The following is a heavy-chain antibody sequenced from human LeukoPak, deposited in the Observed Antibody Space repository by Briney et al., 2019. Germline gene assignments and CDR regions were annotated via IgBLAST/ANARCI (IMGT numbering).Heavy chain of an antibody. CDR1: GFTFTNFA. V-gene: IGHV3-23*01. CDR2: ITGSSGTT. D-gene: IGHD4-17*01. J-gene: IGHJ4*02. CDR3: AKGTAVTPLYYFDY. Sequence: HPGGSLRLSCVASGFTFTNFAMTWVRQPPGKGLEWVSSITGSSGTTYDADSVRGRFTISRDVSKNTLYLQMNGLRAEDTATYYCAKGTAVTPLYYFDYWGQGVLVTVSS.